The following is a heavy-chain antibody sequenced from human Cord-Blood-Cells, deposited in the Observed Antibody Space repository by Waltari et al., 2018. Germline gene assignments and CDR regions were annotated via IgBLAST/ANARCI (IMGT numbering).Heavy chain of an antibody. Sequence: EVQLVESGGGLIQPGGSRRLSCAASGFTVSSNYMSWVRQAPGKGLEWVSVIYSGGSTYYADSVKGRFTISRDNSKNTLYLQMNSLRAEDTAVYYCARAVAVVTHYYFDYWGQGTLVTVSS. J-gene: IGHJ4*02. V-gene: IGHV3-53*01. CDR2: IYSGGST. CDR3: ARAVAVVTHYYFDY. D-gene: IGHD2-21*02. CDR1: GFTVSSNY.